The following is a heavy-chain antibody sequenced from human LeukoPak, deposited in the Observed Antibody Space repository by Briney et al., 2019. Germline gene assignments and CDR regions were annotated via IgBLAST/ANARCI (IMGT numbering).Heavy chain of an antibody. V-gene: IGHV3-30-3*01. CDR2: ISYDGSNK. CDR1: GFAFSSYA. D-gene: IGHD6-6*01. CDR3: AREIRGYSSSSMDN. Sequence: PGGSLRLSCAASGFAFSSYAMHWVRQAPGKGLEWVAVISYDGSNKYYADSVKGRFTISRDNAKNSLYLQMNNLRAEDTAVYYCAREIRGYSSSSMDNWGQGTLVTVSS. J-gene: IGHJ4*02.